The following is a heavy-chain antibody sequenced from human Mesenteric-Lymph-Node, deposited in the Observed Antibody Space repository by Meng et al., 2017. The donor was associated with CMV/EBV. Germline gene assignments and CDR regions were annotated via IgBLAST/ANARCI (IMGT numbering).Heavy chain of an antibody. CDR3: THRLFGRQYFQH. D-gene: IGHD2-21*01. CDR1: GFSLSTSGVG. V-gene: IGHV2-5*02. CDR2: ISWENDK. Sequence: TCSGFSLSTSGVGVGWIRQPPGKALEGLALISWENDKSYSPSLKSSLTITKDTSKNQVVLSMTNMDPADTATYYCTHRLFGRQYFQHWGQGTLVTVSS. J-gene: IGHJ1*01.